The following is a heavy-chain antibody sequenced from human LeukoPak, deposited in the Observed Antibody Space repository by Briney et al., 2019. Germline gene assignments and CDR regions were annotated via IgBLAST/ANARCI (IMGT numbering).Heavy chain of an antibody. V-gene: IGHV3-48*03. D-gene: IGHD3-22*01. Sequence: GGSLRLSCAASGFTFSSYEMNWVRQAPGEGLEWVSYISSSGSTIYYADSVKGRFTISRDNAKNSLYLQMNSLRAEDTAVYYCARGSDYYDSSGYYEHGGQGTLVTVSS. J-gene: IGHJ4*02. CDR2: ISSSGSTI. CDR1: GFTFSSYE. CDR3: ARGSDYYDSSGYYEH.